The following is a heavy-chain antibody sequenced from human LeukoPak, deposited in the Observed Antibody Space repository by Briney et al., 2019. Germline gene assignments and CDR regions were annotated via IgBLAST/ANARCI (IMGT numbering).Heavy chain of an antibody. CDR2: IKEDGREE. V-gene: IGHV3-7*01. CDR1: RFSFSSHW. D-gene: IGHD1-26*01. CDR3: ANTIVGSNVFDI. J-gene: IGHJ3*02. Sequence: GGSLRLSCVASRFSFSSHWMTWVRQAPGKGLEWVANIKEDGREEYYADSVKGRFTISRDNAKNSLYLQMNSLRGEDTAVYYCANTIVGSNVFDIWGQGTLVTVSS.